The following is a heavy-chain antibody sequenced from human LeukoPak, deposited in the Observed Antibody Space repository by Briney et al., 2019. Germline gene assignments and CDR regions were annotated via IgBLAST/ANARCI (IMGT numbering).Heavy chain of an antibody. J-gene: IGHJ5*02. D-gene: IGHD3-10*01. Sequence: GGSLRLSCAASGFTFSSYAMSWVRQAPGKGLEWVSAISGSGGSTYYADSVKGRFTISRDNSKNTLYLQMNSLRAEDTAVYYCAEGGYYGPGSYLSPNWFDPWGQGTLVTVSS. CDR3: AEGGYYGPGSYLSPNWFDP. CDR1: GFTFSSYA. V-gene: IGHV3-23*01. CDR2: ISGSGGST.